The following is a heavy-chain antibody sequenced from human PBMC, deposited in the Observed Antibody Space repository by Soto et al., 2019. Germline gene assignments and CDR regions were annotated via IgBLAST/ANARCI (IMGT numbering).Heavy chain of an antibody. CDR1: GFSLTGYY. J-gene: IGHJ6*02. CDR2: INPNTGGT. CDR3: ARERYRVLSDGMDV. D-gene: IGHD2-8*01. Sequence: ASVPVSCKASGFSLTGYYFHWIRAAPGQGLEWLGWINPNTGGTTYAQKFQGRVTLTWDTSINTAYMELSSLRPDDTAMYYCARERYRVLSDGMDVWGQGTSVTVSS. V-gene: IGHV1-2*02.